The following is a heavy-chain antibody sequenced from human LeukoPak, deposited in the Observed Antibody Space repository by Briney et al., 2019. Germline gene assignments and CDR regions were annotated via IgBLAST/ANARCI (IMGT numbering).Heavy chain of an antibody. Sequence: SETLSLTCAVYGGSFSGYYWSWIRQPPGKGLEWSGEINHSGSTNYNPSLKSRVTMSVDTSKNQSSLKVSSVTAADTAVYYCARGLSIAAAGTGYAFDIWGQGTMVTVSS. D-gene: IGHD6-13*01. CDR2: INHSGST. J-gene: IGHJ3*02. V-gene: IGHV4-34*01. CDR1: GGSFSGYY. CDR3: ARGLSIAAAGTGYAFDI.